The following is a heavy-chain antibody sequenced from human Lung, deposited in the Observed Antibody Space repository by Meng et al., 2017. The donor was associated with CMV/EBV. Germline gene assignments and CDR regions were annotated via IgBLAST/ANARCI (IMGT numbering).Heavy chain of an antibody. CDR1: GFTFSIYA. V-gene: IGHV3-23*01. CDR3: AKGRAFGGPRSYFDH. CDR2: ISGRIGTT. D-gene: IGHD3-16*01. Sequence: SGFTFSIYAMSLVRQAPGKGLEWVSTISGRIGTTYYADSVKGRFAISRDNSKNTLYVQMNSLRVEDTAVYYCAKGRAFGGPRSYFDHWGQGILVTVSS. J-gene: IGHJ4*02.